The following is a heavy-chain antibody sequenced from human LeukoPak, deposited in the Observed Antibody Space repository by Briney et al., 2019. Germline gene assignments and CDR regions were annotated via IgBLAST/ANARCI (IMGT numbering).Heavy chain of an antibody. J-gene: IGHJ4*02. Sequence: LSLTCTVSGGSISSGSYYWSWVRQAPGKGLEWVSSISSSSSYIYYADSVKGRFTISRDNAKNSLYLQMNSLRAEDTAVYYCARDPVAGTGYWGQGTLVTVSS. D-gene: IGHD6-19*01. CDR1: GGSISSGSYY. V-gene: IGHV3-21*01. CDR2: ISSSSSYI. CDR3: ARDPVAGTGY.